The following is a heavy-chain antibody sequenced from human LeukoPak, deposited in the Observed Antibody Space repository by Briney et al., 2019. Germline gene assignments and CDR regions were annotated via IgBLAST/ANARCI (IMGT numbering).Heavy chain of an antibody. V-gene: IGHV3-64D*06. D-gene: IGHD2/OR15-2a*01. CDR1: GFTFSRYA. CDR3: LKVSMGYYEY. Sequence: GGSLRLSCSASGFTFSRYAMNWVRQAPGKGVEYVSAISSNGDNTYYGDSVKGRFTISRDNSKNTLYLQMSSLRAEDTAVYYCLKVSMGYYEYWGQGTLVTVPS. J-gene: IGHJ4*02. CDR2: ISSNGDNT.